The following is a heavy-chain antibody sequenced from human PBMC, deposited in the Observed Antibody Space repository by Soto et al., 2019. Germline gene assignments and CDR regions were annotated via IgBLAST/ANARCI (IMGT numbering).Heavy chain of an antibody. Sequence: SETLSLTCTVSGGSISSGGYYWSWIRQHPGKGLEWIGYIYYSGSTYYNPSLKSRVTISVDTSKNQFSLKLSSVTAADTAVYYCARGVRFGFGTTVTPFDYWGQGTLVTVSS. CDR2: IYYSGST. CDR3: ARGVRFGFGTTVTPFDY. CDR1: GGSISSGGYY. V-gene: IGHV4-31*03. J-gene: IGHJ4*02. D-gene: IGHD4-17*01.